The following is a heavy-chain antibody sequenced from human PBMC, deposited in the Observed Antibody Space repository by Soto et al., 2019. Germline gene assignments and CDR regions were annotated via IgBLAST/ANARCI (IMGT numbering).Heavy chain of an antibody. Sequence: SEKLSLTHTVSGDSMSTYCWTWLRQSAEKGLEWIGRISATGTTAYIPSLKSQITLSVDTAKNEFSLNLKFVTAADTAVYVCARDQSGAADFWGPGTLVT. CDR1: GDSMSTYC. V-gene: IGHV4-4*07. CDR2: ISATGTT. CDR3: ARDQSGAADF. J-gene: IGHJ3*01. D-gene: IGHD7-27*01.